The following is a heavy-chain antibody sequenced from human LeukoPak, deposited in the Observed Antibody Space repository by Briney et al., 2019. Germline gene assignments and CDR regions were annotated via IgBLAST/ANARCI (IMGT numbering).Heavy chain of an antibody. D-gene: IGHD5-18*01. CDR2: ISSSISYI. CDR3: AGPSGYSYGFFY. CDR1: GFTFSSYS. V-gene: IGHV3-21*01. Sequence: GGSLRLSCAASGFTFSSYSMNWVRQAPGKGLEWVSSISSSISYIYYADSVKGRFTISRDNAKNSLYLQMNSLRAEDTAVYYCAGPSGYSYGFFYWGQGTLVIASS. J-gene: IGHJ4*02.